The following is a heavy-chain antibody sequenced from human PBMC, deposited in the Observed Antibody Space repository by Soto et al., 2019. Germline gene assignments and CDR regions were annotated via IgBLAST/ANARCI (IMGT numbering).Heavy chain of an antibody. CDR3: ARGAYDILTGHPGVPTWFDP. J-gene: IGHJ5*02. Sequence: WEPLSLTCTVSGGSISSNIYYWVWIRQPPGKGLEWIGNIHYRGRTYYDSYLKSRVTISVDTSKKQFALKSRSVAAADPAVYYCARGAYDILTGHPGVPTWFDPWGQGTLFTVS. CDR1: GGSISSNIYY. CDR2: IHYRGRT. D-gene: IGHD3-9*01. V-gene: IGHV4-39*01.